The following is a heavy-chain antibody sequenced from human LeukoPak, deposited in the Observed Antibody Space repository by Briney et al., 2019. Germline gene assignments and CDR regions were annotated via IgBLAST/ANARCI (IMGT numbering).Heavy chain of an antibody. D-gene: IGHD3-16*01. J-gene: IGHJ3*02. CDR1: GFTFSTYN. CDR3: ARDVGASAPDAFDI. CDR2: ISTSSNYI. V-gene: IGHV3-21*01. Sequence: KPGGSLRLSCAASGFTFSTYNMNWVRQAPGKGLEWVSSISTSSNYIYYADSVRGRFTISGDNAKSSLYLQMNSLRAEDTDVYYCARDVGASAPDAFDIWGQGTMVTVSS.